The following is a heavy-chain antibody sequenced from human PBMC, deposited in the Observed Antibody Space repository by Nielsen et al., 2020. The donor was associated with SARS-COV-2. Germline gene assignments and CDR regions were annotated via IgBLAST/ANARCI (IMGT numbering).Heavy chain of an antibody. D-gene: IGHD2-15*01. J-gene: IGHJ4*02. V-gene: IGHV1-69*05. CDR2: IIPISASA. Sequence: SVKVSCKASGGTFVSYVISWVRQAPGQGLEWMGGIIPISASATYAQKFQGRVTMTRDTSISTAYMELTSLRSDDTAVYYCARDPSRQITPFDFWGQGTLVTVSS. CDR1: GGTFVSYV. CDR3: ARDPSRQITPFDF.